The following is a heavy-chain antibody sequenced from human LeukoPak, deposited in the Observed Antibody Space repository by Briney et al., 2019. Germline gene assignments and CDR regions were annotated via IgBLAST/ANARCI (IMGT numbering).Heavy chain of an antibody. Sequence: GGSLRLSCAASEFSVGSNYMTWVRQAPGKGLEWVSLIYSGGSTYYADSVKGRFTISRDNSKNTLYLQMNSLRAEDTAVYYCATAYSGYFDYWGQGTLVTVSS. V-gene: IGHV3-66*01. CDR1: EFSVGSNY. CDR2: IYSGGST. D-gene: IGHD1-26*01. CDR3: ATAYSGYFDY. J-gene: IGHJ4*02.